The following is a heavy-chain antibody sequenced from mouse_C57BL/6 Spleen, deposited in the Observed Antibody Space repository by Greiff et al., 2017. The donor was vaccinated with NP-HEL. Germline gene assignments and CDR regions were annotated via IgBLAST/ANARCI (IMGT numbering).Heavy chain of an antibody. J-gene: IGHJ4*01. CDR3: ARGAYGNYAMDY. V-gene: IGHV5-4*03. D-gene: IGHD2-1*01. CDR1: GFTFSSYA. Sequence: EVNLVDSGGGLVKPGGSLKLSCAASGFTFSSYAMSWVRQTPEKRLEWVATISDGGSYTYYPDNVKGRFTISRDNAKNNLYLQMSHLKSEDTAMYYCARGAYGNYAMDYWGQGTSVTVSS. CDR2: ISDGGSYT.